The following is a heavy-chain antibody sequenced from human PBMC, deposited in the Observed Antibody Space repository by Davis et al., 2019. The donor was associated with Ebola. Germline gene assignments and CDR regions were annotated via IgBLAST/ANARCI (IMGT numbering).Heavy chain of an antibody. CDR1: GFTFSSYA. V-gene: IGHV3-30-3*01. CDR2: ISYDGSNK. J-gene: IGHJ4*02. D-gene: IGHD3-3*01. CDR3: ADRDFSY. Sequence: GESLKISCAASGFTFSSYAMHWVRQAPGKGLEWVAVISYDGSNKYYADSVKGRFTISRDNSKNTLYLQMNSLRAEDTAVYYCADRDFSYWGQGTLVTVSS.